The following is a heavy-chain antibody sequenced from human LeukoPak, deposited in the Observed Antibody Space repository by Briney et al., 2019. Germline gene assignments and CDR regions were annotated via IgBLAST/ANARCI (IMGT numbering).Heavy chain of an antibody. CDR1: GGSFSGYY. V-gene: IGHV4-34*01. J-gene: IGHJ5*02. CDR2: INHSGST. CDR3: ARGVLYYDFWSGYYKSSNWFDP. D-gene: IGHD3-3*01. Sequence: SETLSLTCAVYGGSFSGYYWSLIRQPPGKGLEWIGEINHSGSTNYNPSLKSRVTISVDTSKNQFSLKLSSVTAADTAVYYCARGVLYYDFWSGYYKSSNWFDPWGQGTLVTVSS.